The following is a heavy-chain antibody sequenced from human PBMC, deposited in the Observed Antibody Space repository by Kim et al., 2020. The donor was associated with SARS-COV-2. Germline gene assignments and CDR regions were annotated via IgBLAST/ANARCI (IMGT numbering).Heavy chain of an antibody. J-gene: IGHJ4*02. CDR1: GFTFGDYA. CDR3: TRGGSKMWALVIDY. V-gene: IGHV3-49*03. D-gene: IGHD2-21*01. Sequence: GGSLRLSCTASGFTFGDYAMSWFRQAPGKGLEWVGFIRSKAYGGTTEYSASVKGRFTISRDDSKSIAYLQMNSLKTEDTAVYYCTRGGSKMWALVIDYWGQGTLVTVSP. CDR2: IRSKAYGGTT.